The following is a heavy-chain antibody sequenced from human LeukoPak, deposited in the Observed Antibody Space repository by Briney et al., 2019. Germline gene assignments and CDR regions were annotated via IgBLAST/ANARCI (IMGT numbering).Heavy chain of an antibody. D-gene: IGHD1-14*01. V-gene: IGHV1-69*05. J-gene: IGHJ2*01. CDR2: IIPIFRTS. Sequence: VXQXXXXCLECIASIIPIFRTSNYAQKFQRRVTITTDESTSTAYMELSSLRSEDTAVYYCARDPPSGVWGRGTLVTVSS. CDR3: ARDPPSGV.